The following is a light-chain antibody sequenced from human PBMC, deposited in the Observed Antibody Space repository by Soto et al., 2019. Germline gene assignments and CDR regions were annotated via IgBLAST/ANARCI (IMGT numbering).Light chain of an antibody. CDR3: CSFASSTTFYV. V-gene: IGLV2-23*01. J-gene: IGLJ1*01. CDR2: EGS. CDR1: SSDVGSSDL. Sequence: QSMLTQPASVSGSPGQSITISCTGTSSDVGSSDLVSWYQQHPGKAPKLIIFEGSRRPSGVSGRFSGSKSGNTASLTISGLQAEDEADYYCCSFASSTTFYVFGTGTKVTVL.